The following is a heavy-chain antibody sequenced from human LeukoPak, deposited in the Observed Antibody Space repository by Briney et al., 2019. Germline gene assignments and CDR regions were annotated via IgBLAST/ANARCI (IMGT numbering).Heavy chain of an antibody. CDR2: ISSSSSTI. V-gene: IGHV3-48*01. Sequence: GGSLRLSCAASGFTFSSYSVNWVRQAPGKGLEWVSYISSSSSTIYYADSVKGRFTISRDNAKNSLYLQMNSLRAEDTAVYYCASGPITIFGVVTYWGQGTLVTVSS. CDR1: GFTFSSYS. J-gene: IGHJ4*02. D-gene: IGHD3-3*01. CDR3: ASGPITIFGVVTY.